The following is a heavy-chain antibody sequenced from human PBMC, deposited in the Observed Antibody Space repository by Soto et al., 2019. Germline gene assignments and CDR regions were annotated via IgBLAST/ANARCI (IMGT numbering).Heavy chain of an antibody. V-gene: IGHV3-30-3*01. CDR1: GFTFSSYA. Sequence: GGSLRLSCAASGFTFSSYAMHWVRQAPGKGLEWVAVISYDGSNKYYADSVKGRFTISRDNSKNTLYLQMNSLRAEDTAVYYCASLSSRLDNYYYYYGMDVWGQGTTVTVSS. CDR3: ASLSSRLDNYYYYYGMDV. CDR2: ISYDGSNK. D-gene: IGHD1-1*01. J-gene: IGHJ6*02.